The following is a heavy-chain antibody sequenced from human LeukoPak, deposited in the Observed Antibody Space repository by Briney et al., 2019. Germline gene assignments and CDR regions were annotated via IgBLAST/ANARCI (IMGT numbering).Heavy chain of an antibody. CDR1: GYIFTSYW. D-gene: IGHD2-2*01. J-gene: IGHJ3*02. CDR2: IYPGDSDT. Sequence: GESLKISCKGSGYIFTSYWIAWVRQMPGKGLDWMGIIYPGDSDTRYSPSFQDQDTISADKSISTAYLQWSSLKASDTAMYYCASGYCSSINCAHDAFDIWGQGTMVTVSS. CDR3: ASGYCSSINCAHDAFDI. V-gene: IGHV5-51*01.